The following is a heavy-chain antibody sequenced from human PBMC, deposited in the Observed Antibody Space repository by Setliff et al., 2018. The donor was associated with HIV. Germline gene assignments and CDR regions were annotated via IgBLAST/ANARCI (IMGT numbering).Heavy chain of an antibody. Sequence: GGSLRLSCAASGFTFMNYAMSWVRQAPGKGLAWGSTISGSGGNTYSADSVKGRFTISIDNSKNTLDLQMNSLRAEDTAVYYCVGLRYYADGAWHGGGYWGQGSLVTVSS. D-gene: IGHD2-8*01. CDR1: GFTFMNYA. V-gene: IGHV3-23*01. CDR3: VGLRYYADGAWHGGGY. CDR2: ISGSGGNT. J-gene: IGHJ4*02.